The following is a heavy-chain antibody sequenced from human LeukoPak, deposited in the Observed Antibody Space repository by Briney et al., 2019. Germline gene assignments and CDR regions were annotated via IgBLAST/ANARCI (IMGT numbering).Heavy chain of an antibody. J-gene: IGHJ4*02. Sequence: ASVKVSCKASGYTFTSYYMHWVRQAPGQGLEWMGIINPSGGSTSYAQKFQGRVTMTRDTSTSTVYMELSSLRSEDTAVYYCARDLLTIGYIGSPVGATTGDNFDYWGQGTLVTVSS. V-gene: IGHV1-46*01. CDR1: GYTFTSYY. CDR2: INPSGGST. D-gene: IGHD1-26*01. CDR3: ARDLLTIGYIGSPVGATTGDNFDY.